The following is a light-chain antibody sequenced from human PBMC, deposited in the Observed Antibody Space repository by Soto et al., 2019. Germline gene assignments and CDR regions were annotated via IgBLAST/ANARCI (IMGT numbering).Light chain of an antibody. CDR2: KAS. Sequence: DIQMTQSPSTLSASVGDRVTITCRASQSISSWLAWYQQKPGKAPKLLIYKASSLESGVPSRFSGSGSGTEFTLTISSLQPDDFATYYCQQYNNYWTFGQGTKVEIQ. V-gene: IGKV1-5*03. CDR1: QSISSW. J-gene: IGKJ1*01. CDR3: QQYNNYWT.